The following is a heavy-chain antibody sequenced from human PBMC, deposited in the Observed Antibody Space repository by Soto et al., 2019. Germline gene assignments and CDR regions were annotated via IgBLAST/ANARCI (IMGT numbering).Heavy chain of an antibody. D-gene: IGHD3-16*02. Sequence: QVQLVQSGAEVKKPGSSVKVSCKASGGTFSSYAISWVRQAPGQGLEWMGGIIPIFGTANYAQKFQGRVTITADESTSTADMELSSLRSEDTAVYYCARGVRVIVPYYYGMDVWGQGTTVTVSS. CDR2: IIPIFGTA. J-gene: IGHJ6*02. CDR1: GGTFSSYA. V-gene: IGHV1-69*01. CDR3: ARGVRVIVPYYYGMDV.